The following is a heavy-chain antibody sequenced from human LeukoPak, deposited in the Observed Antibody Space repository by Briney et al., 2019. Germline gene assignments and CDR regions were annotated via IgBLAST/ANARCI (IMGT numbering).Heavy chain of an antibody. Sequence: NPGGSLRLSCAASGFTFSNSAMSWVRQAPGKGLEWVSSISSSSSYIYYADSVKGRFTISRDNAKNSLYLQMNSLRAEDTAVYYCARDSGTTGTTGGAFDIWGQGTMVTVSS. D-gene: IGHD1-1*01. V-gene: IGHV3-21*01. CDR1: GFTFSNSA. J-gene: IGHJ3*02. CDR3: ARDSGTTGTTGGAFDI. CDR2: ISSSSSYI.